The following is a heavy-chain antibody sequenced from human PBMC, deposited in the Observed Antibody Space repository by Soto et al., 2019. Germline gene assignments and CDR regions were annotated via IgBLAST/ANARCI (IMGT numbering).Heavy chain of an antibody. Sequence: GGSLRLSCAASGFTFSSFAMSWVRQAPGKGLDWVSAISGSGGSTYSADSVKGRFTISRDNSKNTLYLQMNSLRAEDTAVYYCAREYTAWPLAYGLDVWGQGTTVTVSS. D-gene: IGHD2-2*02. CDR2: ISGSGGST. J-gene: IGHJ6*02. CDR3: AREYTAWPLAYGLDV. CDR1: GFTFSSFA. V-gene: IGHV3-23*01.